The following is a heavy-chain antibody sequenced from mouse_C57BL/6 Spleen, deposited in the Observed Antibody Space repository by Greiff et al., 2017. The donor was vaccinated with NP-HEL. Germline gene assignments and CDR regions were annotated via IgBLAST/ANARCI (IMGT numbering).Heavy chain of an antibody. V-gene: IGHV3-6*01. J-gene: IGHJ1*03. Sequence: EVQLVESGPGLVKPSQSLSLTCSVTGYSITSGYYWNWIRQFPGNKLEWMGYISYDGSNNYNPSLKNRISITRDTSKNQFFLKLNSVTTEDTATYYCARGVGSPWYFDVWGTGTTVTVSS. CDR3: ARGVGSPWYFDV. CDR2: ISYDGSN. CDR1: GYSITSGYY. D-gene: IGHD1-1*01.